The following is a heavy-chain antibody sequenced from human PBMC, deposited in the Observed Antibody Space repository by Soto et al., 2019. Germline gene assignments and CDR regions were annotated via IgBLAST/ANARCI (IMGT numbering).Heavy chain of an antibody. J-gene: IGHJ4*02. V-gene: IGHV3-48*02. CDR3: ARETTRLLWFGELLSPFDY. Sequence: GGSLRLSCAASGFTFSSYSMNWVRQAPGKGLEWVSYISSSSSTIYYADSVEGRFTISRDNAKNSLYLQMNSLRDEDTAVYYCARETTRLLWFGELLSPFDYWGQGTLVTVPQ. CDR2: ISSSSSTI. CDR1: GFTFSSYS. D-gene: IGHD3-10*01.